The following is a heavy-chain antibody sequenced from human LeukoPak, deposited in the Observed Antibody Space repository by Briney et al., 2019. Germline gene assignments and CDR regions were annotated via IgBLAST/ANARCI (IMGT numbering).Heavy chain of an antibody. J-gene: IGHJ2*01. D-gene: IGHD2-15*01. CDR3: ARDQAAITTPLDWSFAL. CDR1: ANTFTDFY. CDR2: FNPAGGRT. V-gene: IGHV1-46*01. Sequence: ASVKVSCKASANTFTDFYMYWVRQAPGRGLEWMGIFNPAGGRTSYAQKFQGRVTITRDTSTNTLYMELSSLRSEDTAVYYCARDQAAITTPLDWSFALWGRGTLVTVSS.